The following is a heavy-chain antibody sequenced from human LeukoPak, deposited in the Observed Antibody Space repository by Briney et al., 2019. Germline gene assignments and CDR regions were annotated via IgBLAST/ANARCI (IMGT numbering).Heavy chain of an antibody. CDR2: IYTSGST. J-gene: IGHJ5*02. CDR1: GGSISSGSNY. V-gene: IGHV4-61*02. Sequence: SETLSLTCTVSGGSISSGSNYWSWIRQPAGKGLEWIGRIYTSGSTNYNPSLKSRVTISVDTSKNQFSLKLSSVTAADTAVYYCARRITMVRGVIDNWFDPWGQGTLVTVSP. D-gene: IGHD3-10*01. CDR3: ARRITMVRGVIDNWFDP.